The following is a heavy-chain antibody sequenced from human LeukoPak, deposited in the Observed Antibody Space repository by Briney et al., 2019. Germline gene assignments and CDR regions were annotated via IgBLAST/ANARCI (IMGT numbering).Heavy chain of an antibody. J-gene: IGHJ4*02. CDR3: ARLNDFGAALDY. Sequence: SETLSLTCNVSNSAISSFYWSWIRQPPGKGLERLGYIYYGGTTKYNSSLESRVSMSIDASRDQFSLRLASVTAADTAVYYCARLNDFGAALDYWGQGTLVIVSS. D-gene: IGHD4-17*01. V-gene: IGHV4-59*01. CDR2: IYYGGTT. CDR1: NSAISSFY.